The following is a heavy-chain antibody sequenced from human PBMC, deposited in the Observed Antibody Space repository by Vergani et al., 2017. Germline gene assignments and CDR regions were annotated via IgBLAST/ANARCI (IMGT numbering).Heavy chain of an antibody. CDR2: ISSSGSTI. V-gene: IGHV3-48*01. J-gene: IGHJ4*02. D-gene: IGHD5-12*01. CDR3: ARDPLGLRYFDY. Sequence: EVQLVESGGGLVQPGGSLRLSCAASGFTFSSYWMSWIRQAPGKGLEWVSYISSSGSTIYYADSLKGRFTISRDNAKNSLYLQMNSLRGEDTAVYYCARDPLGLRYFDYWGQGTLVTVSS. CDR1: GFTFSSYW.